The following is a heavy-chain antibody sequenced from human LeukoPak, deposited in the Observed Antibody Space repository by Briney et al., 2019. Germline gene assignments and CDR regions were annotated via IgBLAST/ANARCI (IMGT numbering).Heavy chain of an antibody. V-gene: IGHV3-48*04. Sequence: GRSLRVSCATCGFTFSSYRMYWVRLAPGKGLEWLSYISSIISTIYYAEPVKGRFTISRDNAKNSLYLQMNSLRAQDPAVYYCAKSKDRTHYYDYMDVWAKGTTVTVSS. CDR3: AKSKDRTHYYDYMDV. CDR2: ISSIISTI. J-gene: IGHJ6*03. CDR1: GFTFSSYR.